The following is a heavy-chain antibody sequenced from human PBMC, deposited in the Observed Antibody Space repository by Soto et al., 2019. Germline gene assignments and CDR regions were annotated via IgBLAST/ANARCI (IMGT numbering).Heavy chain of an antibody. V-gene: IGHV4-59*01. CDR2: IYYSGST. D-gene: IGHD1-26*01. J-gene: IGHJ4*02. Sequence: PSDTLSLTCTVSGGSISSYYWSWVRQPPGKGLEWIGYIYYSGSTNYNPSLKSRVTISVDTSKNQFSLKLSSVTAADTAVYCCASMGGIVGATILDYWGQGTLVTVSS. CDR1: GGSISSYY. CDR3: ASMGGIVGATILDY.